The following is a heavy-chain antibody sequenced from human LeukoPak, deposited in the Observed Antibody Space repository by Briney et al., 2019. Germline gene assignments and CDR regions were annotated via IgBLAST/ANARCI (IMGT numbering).Heavy chain of an antibody. J-gene: IGHJ4*02. Sequence: GGSLRLSCAASEFTFSSYSMNWVRQAPGKGLEWVSYISSSSSTIYYADSVKGRFTISRDNTKNTLYFQMNSLRADDTAVYYCARGRGTYYFDYWGQGTLVTVSS. CDR1: EFTFSSYS. CDR2: ISSSSSTI. V-gene: IGHV3-48*01. D-gene: IGHD3-10*01. CDR3: ARGRGTYYFDY.